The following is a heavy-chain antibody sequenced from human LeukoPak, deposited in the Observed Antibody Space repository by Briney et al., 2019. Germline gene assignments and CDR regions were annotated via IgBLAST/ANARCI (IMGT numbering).Heavy chain of an antibody. Sequence: SETLSLTCAVYGGSFSGYYWSWIRQPPGEGLEWIGEINHSGSTNYNPSLKSRVTISVDTSKNQFSLKLSSVTAADTAVYYCARVVEDSSSWYGGWFDPWGQGTLVTVSS. J-gene: IGHJ5*02. CDR1: GGSFSGYY. D-gene: IGHD6-13*01. CDR2: INHSGST. V-gene: IGHV4-34*01. CDR3: ARVVEDSSSWYGGWFDP.